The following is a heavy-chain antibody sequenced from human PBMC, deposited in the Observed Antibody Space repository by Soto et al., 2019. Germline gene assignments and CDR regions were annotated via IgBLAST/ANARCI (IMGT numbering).Heavy chain of an antibody. V-gene: IGHV1-69*01. Sequence: QVQLVQSGAEVKKPGSSVKASCKASGGTFSSYAISWVRQAPGQGLEWMGGIIPIFGTANYAQKLQGRVTRTADDTKSTAYMELRSLRSEDTAVDYCSRTRIVGPYYYYYGMDVWGQGTTVTVSS. D-gene: IGHD1-26*01. CDR3: SRTRIVGPYYYYYGMDV. CDR2: IIPIFGTA. CDR1: GGTFSSYA. J-gene: IGHJ6*02.